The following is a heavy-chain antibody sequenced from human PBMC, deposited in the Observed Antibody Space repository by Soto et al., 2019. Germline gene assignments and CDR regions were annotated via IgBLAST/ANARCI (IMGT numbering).Heavy chain of an antibody. V-gene: IGHV1-69*01. CDR1: GGTFSRFA. D-gene: IGHD3-22*01. J-gene: IGHJ4*02. CDR3: ARQFHFARSGSYYAY. CDR2: ITPIFGTA. Sequence: QVQLVQSGAEVKKPGSSVKVSCKASGGTFSRFAISWVRQAPGQGLEWMGGITPIFGTANYAKNFQGRLSITADEPTRTVYMDLRSLRYEDTAVYYCARQFHFARSGSYYAYWGQGTLVSVSS.